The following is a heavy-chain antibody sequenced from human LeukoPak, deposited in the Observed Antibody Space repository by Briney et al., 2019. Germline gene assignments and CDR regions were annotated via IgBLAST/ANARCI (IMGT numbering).Heavy chain of an antibody. CDR2: ISSSSSTI. J-gene: IGHJ4*02. V-gene: IGHV3-48*01. CDR1: GFTFSSYS. Sequence: PGGSLRLSCAASGFTFSSYSMNWVRQAPGKGLEWVSYISSSSSTIYYADSVKGRFTISRDSSTNTVYLQMDSLRVEDTAIYYCARGDFTYLGTFADWGQGTLVTVSS. CDR3: ARGDFTYLGTFAD. D-gene: IGHD7-27*01.